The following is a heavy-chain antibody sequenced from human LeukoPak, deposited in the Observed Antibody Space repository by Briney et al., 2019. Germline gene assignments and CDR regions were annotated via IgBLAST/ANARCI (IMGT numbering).Heavy chain of an antibody. CDR2: IIPIFGTA. D-gene: IGHD6-13*01. CDR3: ARGCYGESSSSWCWFDP. Sequence: SVTVSCTASGYIFSNFFSSYGITWVRQAPGQGLEWMGGIIPIFGTANYAQKFQGRVTITADESTSTAYMELSSLRSEDTAVYYCARGCYGESSSSWCWFDPWGQGTLVTVSS. CDR1: GYIFSNFFSSYG. V-gene: IGHV1-69*13. J-gene: IGHJ5*02.